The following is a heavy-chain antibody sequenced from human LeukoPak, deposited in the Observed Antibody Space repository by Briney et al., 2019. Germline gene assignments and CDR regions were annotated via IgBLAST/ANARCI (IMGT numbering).Heavy chain of an antibody. V-gene: IGHV3-9*01. CDR1: GFTFDDYA. CDR3: AKDPGGSGWYGGFDY. J-gene: IGHJ4*02. Sequence: GGSLRLSCAASGFTFDDYAMHWVRQAPGKGLEWVSGISWNSGSIGYADSVKGRFTISRDNAKNSLYLQMNNLRAEDTALYYCAKDPGGSGWYGGFDYWGQGTLVTVSS. D-gene: IGHD6-19*01. CDR2: ISWNSGSI.